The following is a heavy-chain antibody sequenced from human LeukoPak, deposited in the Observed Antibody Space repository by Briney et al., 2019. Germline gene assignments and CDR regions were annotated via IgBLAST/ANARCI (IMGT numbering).Heavy chain of an antibody. V-gene: IGHV3-66*01. Sequence: GGSLRLSCAASEFSVGSNYMTWVRQAPGKGLEWVSLIYSGGSTYYADSVKGRFTISRDNSKNTLYLQMNTLRTEDTALYYCAKVAAVPGTDYWGQGTLVTVSS. CDR1: EFSVGSNY. CDR3: AKVAAVPGTDY. CDR2: IYSGGST. D-gene: IGHD6-13*01. J-gene: IGHJ4*02.